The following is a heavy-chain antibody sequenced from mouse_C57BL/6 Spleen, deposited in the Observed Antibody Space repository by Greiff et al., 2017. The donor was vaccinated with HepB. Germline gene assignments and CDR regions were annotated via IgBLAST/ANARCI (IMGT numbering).Heavy chain of an antibody. V-gene: IGHV1-82*01. J-gene: IGHJ2*01. D-gene: IGHD1-1*01. CDR2: IYPGDGDT. Sequence: QVHVKQSGPELVKPGASVKISCKASGYAFSSSWMNWVKQRPGKGLEWIGRIYPGDGDTNYNGKFKGKATLTADKSSSTAYMQLSSLTSEDSAVYFCARSRITTVVAPDYWGQGTTLTVSS. CDR3: ARSRITTVVAPDY. CDR1: GYAFSSSW.